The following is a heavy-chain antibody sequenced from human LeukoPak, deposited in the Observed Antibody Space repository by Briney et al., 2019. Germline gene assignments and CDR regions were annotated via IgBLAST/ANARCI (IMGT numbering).Heavy chain of an antibody. D-gene: IGHD3-22*01. CDR2: ISGSGGST. CDR1: GFTFSSYA. CDR3: AKDLKQGYYDSSGYYCFDY. V-gene: IGHV3-23*01. J-gene: IGHJ4*02. Sequence: PGGSLRLSCAASGFTFSSYAMSWVRQAPGKGLEWVSAISGSGGSTYYADSVKGRFTISRDNSKNTLYLQMNSLRAEDTAVYYCAKDLKQGYYDSSGYYCFDYWGQGTLVTVSS.